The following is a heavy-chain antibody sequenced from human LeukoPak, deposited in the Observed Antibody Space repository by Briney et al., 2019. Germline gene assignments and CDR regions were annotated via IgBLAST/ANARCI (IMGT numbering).Heavy chain of an antibody. Sequence: SETLSLTCAVYGGSFSGYYWSWIRQPPGKGLEWIGSIYYSGSTYYNPSLKSRVTISVDTSKNQFSLKLSSVTAADTAVYYCARDPGYCSGGSCYILDYWGQGTLVTVSS. CDR3: ARDPGYCSGGSCYILDY. CDR2: IYYSGST. V-gene: IGHV4-34*01. D-gene: IGHD2-15*01. CDR1: GGSFSGYY. J-gene: IGHJ4*02.